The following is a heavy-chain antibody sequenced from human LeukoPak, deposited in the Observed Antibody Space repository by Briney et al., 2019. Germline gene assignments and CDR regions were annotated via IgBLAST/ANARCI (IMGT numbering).Heavy chain of an antibody. V-gene: IGHV1-2*02. CDR2: INPNSGGT. CDR3: ARGYDSSAYKLPIDS. J-gene: IGHJ4*02. D-gene: IGHD3-22*01. Sequence: SVKVSCKASGYTFTGYYMHWVRQAPGQGLEWMGWINPNSGGTNYAQKFQGRVTFTRDTSTSTAYMELSRLRSDDTAVYFCARGYDSSAYKLPIDSWGQGTLVSVSS. CDR1: GYTFTGYY.